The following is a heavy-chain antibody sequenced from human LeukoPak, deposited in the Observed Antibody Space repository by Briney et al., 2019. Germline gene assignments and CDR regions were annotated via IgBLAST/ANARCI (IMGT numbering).Heavy chain of an antibody. CDR3: ARIVVGYCSGGSCYGMDV. CDR1: GYTFTSYD. D-gene: IGHD2-15*01. V-gene: IGHV1-8*01. Sequence: ASVKVSCKASGYTFTSYDINWVRQATGQGLEWMGWMNPNSGNTGYAQKLQGRVTMTTDTSTSTAYMELRSLRSDDTAVYYCARIVVGYCSGGSCYGMDVWGQGTTVTVSS. J-gene: IGHJ6*02. CDR2: MNPNSGNT.